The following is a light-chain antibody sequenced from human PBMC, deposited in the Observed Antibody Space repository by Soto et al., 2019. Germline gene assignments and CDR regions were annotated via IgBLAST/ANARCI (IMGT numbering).Light chain of an antibody. Sequence: EVVLTQSPGTLSLSPGEIATLSCRTSQSISGSYLAWYQQKPGQAPRLLMAGTSRRAADIPDRFSGSGSGTDFTVSITRLEPEDFAGYYCQHYGDSPPFTFDPGTKVDVK. CDR1: QSISGSY. CDR3: QHYGDSPPFT. J-gene: IGKJ3*01. CDR2: GTS. V-gene: IGKV3-20*01.